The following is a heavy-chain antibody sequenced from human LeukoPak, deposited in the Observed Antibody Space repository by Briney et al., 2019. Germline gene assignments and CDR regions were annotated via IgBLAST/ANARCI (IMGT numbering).Heavy chain of an antibody. Sequence: SETLSLTCAVYGGSFSGYYWSWIRQPPGKGLEWIGEINHSGSTNYNPSLKSRVTISVDTSKNQFSLKLSSVTAADTAMYYCARGDDRLYNWLDPWGQGTLVTVSS. CDR3: ARGDDRLYNWLDP. CDR2: INHSGST. J-gene: IGHJ5*02. D-gene: IGHD1-1*01. CDR1: GGSFSGYY. V-gene: IGHV4-34*01.